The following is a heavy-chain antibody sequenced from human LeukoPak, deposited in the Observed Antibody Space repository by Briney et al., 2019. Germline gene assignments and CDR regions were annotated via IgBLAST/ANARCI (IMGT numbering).Heavy chain of an antibody. V-gene: IGHV4-59*08. CDR3: AKHYMGSSYNRGLDY. CDR2: IYYSGST. D-gene: IGHD3-10*01. J-gene: IGHJ4*02. CDR1: GGSISSYH. Sequence: PSETLSLTCTVSGGSISSYHWSWIRQPPGKGLECIGFIYYSGSTNYNPSLKSRVTISVDTSKNQFSLKLSSVTAADTAVYYCAKHYMGSSYNRGLDYWGQGTLATVSS.